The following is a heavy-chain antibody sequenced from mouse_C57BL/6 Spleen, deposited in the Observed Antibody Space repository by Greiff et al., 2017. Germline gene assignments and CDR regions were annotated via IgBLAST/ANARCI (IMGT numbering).Heavy chain of an antibody. Sequence: EVQLQQSGPELVKPGASVKISCKASGYTFTDYYMNWVKQSHGKSLEWIGEINPNNGGTSYNQKFKGKATLTVDKSASTAYMELRSLTSEDSAVYYCARDYYGSRKYFDYWGQGTTLTVSS. CDR2: INPNNGGT. CDR1: GYTFTDYY. J-gene: IGHJ2*01. D-gene: IGHD1-1*01. CDR3: ARDYYGSRKYFDY. V-gene: IGHV1-26*01.